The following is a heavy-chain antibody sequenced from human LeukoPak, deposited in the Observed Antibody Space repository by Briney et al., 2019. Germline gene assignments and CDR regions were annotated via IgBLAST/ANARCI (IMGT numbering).Heavy chain of an antibody. V-gene: IGHV3-53*01. D-gene: IGHD6-6*01. CDR1: GFAESRNC. CDR3: ARDLYSSSSMNYYYYYYMDV. J-gene: IGHJ6*03. CDR2: IYSGGST. Sequence: GVSVTLYWAAAGFAESRNCMSWVRQAPGKGLEWVSVIYSGGSTYYADSVKGRFTISGDNSKNTLYLQMNSLRAEDTAVYYCARDLYSSSSMNYYYYYYMDVWGKGTTVTVSS.